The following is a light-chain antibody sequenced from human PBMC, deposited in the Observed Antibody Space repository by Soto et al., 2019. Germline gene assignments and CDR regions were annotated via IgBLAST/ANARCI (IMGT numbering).Light chain of an antibody. CDR3: QQYYSFPWT. J-gene: IGKJ1*01. V-gene: IGKV1-12*01. Sequence: SQMTQSPSSVAASIGDRVTITCRASQGIRNWLAWYQQTPGKAPELLIYAASTLQSGVPSRFSGSGSGTDFTLTISCLQSEDFATYYCQQYYSFPWTFGQGSKVAIK. CDR2: AAS. CDR1: QGIRNW.